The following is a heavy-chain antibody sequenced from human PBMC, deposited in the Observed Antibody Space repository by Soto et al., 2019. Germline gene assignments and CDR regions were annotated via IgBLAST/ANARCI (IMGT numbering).Heavy chain of an antibody. Sequence: PGGSLRLSCTASAFNFADYAMNWVRQVPGKGLEWVGFIRAKAHGGTTDYAASVKGRFTISRDDSKSIAYLQMNSLKTEDTALYYCTRAYDSSPLDYWGQGTRVTVSS. D-gene: IGHD3-22*01. V-gene: IGHV3-49*04. CDR3: TRAYDSSPLDY. CDR2: IRAKAHGGTT. CDR1: AFNFADYA. J-gene: IGHJ4*02.